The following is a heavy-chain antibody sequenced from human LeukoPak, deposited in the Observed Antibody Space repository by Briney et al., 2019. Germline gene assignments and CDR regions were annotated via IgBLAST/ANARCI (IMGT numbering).Heavy chain of an antibody. Sequence: KPSETLSLTCTVSGGSISSSSYYWSWIRQPPGKGLEWIGYIYYSGSTNYNPSLKSRVTISVDTSKNQFSLKLSSVTAADTAVYYCARAPYYHRIAAGNWFDPWGQGTLVTVSS. D-gene: IGHD6-25*01. CDR2: IYYSGST. J-gene: IGHJ5*02. V-gene: IGHV4-61*01. CDR3: ARAPYYHRIAAGNWFDP. CDR1: GGSISSSSYY.